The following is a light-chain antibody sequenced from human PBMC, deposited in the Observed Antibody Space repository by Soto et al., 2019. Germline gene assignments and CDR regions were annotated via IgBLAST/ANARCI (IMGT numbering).Light chain of an antibody. CDR3: AAWHNSLSGVI. CDR1: SSDVGGYNY. V-gene: IGLV2-14*01. Sequence: QSALTQPASVSGSPGQSITISCTGTSSDVGGYNYVSWYQQHPGKAPKLLIYEVSNRPSGVSNRFSGSKSGTSASLAISGLRSEDEAAYYCAAWHNSLSGVIFGGGTKVTVL. CDR2: EVS. J-gene: IGLJ2*01.